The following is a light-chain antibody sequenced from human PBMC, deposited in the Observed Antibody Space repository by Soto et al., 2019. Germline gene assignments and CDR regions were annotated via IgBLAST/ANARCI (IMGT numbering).Light chain of an antibody. CDR2: EVT. J-gene: IGLJ2*01. Sequence: QSALTQPASLSGSPGQSITISCAGTSSDIGGSKYVSWYQQHPGKAPKLIIYEVTYRPSGVSARFSGSKSGNTASLTVSGLQAEDEADYYCSSYTSSNSLVFGGGTKLTVL. CDR1: SSDIGGSKY. V-gene: IGLV2-14*01. CDR3: SSYTSSNSLV.